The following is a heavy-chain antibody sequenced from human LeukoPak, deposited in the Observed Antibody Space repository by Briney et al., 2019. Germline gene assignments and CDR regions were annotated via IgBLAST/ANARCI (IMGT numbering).Heavy chain of an antibody. D-gene: IGHD2-2*01. CDR2: IYYNGIT. V-gene: IGHV4-30-4*01. J-gene: IGHJ4*02. Sequence: SQTLSLTCSVSGGSISRSDHYWSWIRQPPGKGLEWIGNIYYNGITYYNPSLKSRVTISVDTSKNQFSLKLSSVTAADTAVYYCARAGDCSSTSCYSGDFDYWGQGTLVTVSS. CDR3: ARAGDCSSTSCYSGDFDY. CDR1: GGSISRSDHY.